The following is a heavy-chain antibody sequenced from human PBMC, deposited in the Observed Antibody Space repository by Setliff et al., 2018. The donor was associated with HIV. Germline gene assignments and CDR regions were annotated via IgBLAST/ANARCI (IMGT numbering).Heavy chain of an antibody. CDR3: ARGVKGIATTGKYYFDY. J-gene: IGHJ4*02. V-gene: IGHV1-2*06. D-gene: IGHD6-13*01. CDR2: INPDSRGT. CDR1: GYAFSDYS. Sequence: GASVKVSCKTSGYAFSDYSIHWVRQAPGQGLEWVGRINPDSRGTNYAQTFQGRVTMTRDTSANTAYMELSRLRSDDTAVFYCARGVKGIATTGKYYFDYWGQGTLVTV.